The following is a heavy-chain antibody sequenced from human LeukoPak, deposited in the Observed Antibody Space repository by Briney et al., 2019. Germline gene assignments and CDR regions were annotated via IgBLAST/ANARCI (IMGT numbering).Heavy chain of an antibody. J-gene: IGHJ3*02. CDR2: INPSGGST. CDR1: GYTFTSYY. CDR3: ARDRDTAMAPDAFDI. V-gene: IGHV1-46*01. Sequence: ASVKVSCKASGYTFTSYYMHWVRQAPGQGLEWMGIINPSGGSTSYAQKFQGRVTMTRDTSTSTVYMELSSLRSEDTAVYYCARDRDTAMAPDAFDIWGQGTMVTVSS. D-gene: IGHD5-18*01.